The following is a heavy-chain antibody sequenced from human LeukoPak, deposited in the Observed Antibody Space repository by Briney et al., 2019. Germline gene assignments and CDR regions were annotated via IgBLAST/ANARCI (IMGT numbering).Heavy chain of an antibody. D-gene: IGHD4-17*01. CDR2: ISGSGGTT. CDR3: AKNTESFGDSSTGY. CDR1: GFTFSSDV. J-gene: IGHJ4*02. V-gene: IGHV3-23*01. Sequence: GGSLRLSCAASGFTFSSDVMSWVRQAPEKGLEWVSGISGSGGTTTYADSVKGRFTVSRDNSKNTVYLQMNSLRADDTAVYYCAKNTESFGDSSTGYWGQGTLVTVSS.